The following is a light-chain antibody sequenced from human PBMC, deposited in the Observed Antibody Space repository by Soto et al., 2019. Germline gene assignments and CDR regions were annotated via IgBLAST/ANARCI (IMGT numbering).Light chain of an antibody. CDR2: GQD. CDR3: QSYDSSLSIVV. J-gene: IGLJ2*01. V-gene: IGLV1-40*01. CDR1: SSNIGTDYD. Sequence: QSVLTQPPSVSGAPGQRVTISCTGSSSNIGTDYDVHWYQQVPGTAPKLLISGQDNRPSGVPDRFSGSKSGTSASLAITGLQAEDEADYYRQSYDSSLSIVVFGGGTKLTVL.